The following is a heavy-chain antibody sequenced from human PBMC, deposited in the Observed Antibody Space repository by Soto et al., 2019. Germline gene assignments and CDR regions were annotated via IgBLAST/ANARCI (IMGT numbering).Heavy chain of an antibody. CDR1: GNSFTSYL. CDR3: ARQGDGAFDI. J-gene: IGHJ3*02. Sequence: PXESLKISWKCSGNSFTSYLIGLVLQMPGKGLEWMGIIYPGDSDTRYSPSFQGQVTISADKSISTAYLQWSSLKASDTAMYYCARQGDGAFDIWGQGTMVTVSS. CDR2: IYPGDSDT. V-gene: IGHV5-51*01.